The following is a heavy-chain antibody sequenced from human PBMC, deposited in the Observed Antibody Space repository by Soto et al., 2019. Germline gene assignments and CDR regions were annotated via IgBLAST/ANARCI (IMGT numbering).Heavy chain of an antibody. CDR1: GYTFSTFA. Sequence: QVQLVQSGAEVKKPGASVKISCKASGYTFSTFAIHWVRQAPGQRPEWMGWGNGGDGNTRFSQNFQGRVTLTRDASATTAYMELSSLRSEDTAVYYCARSSGWYALDIWGQGTMVSVSS. CDR2: GNGGDGNT. D-gene: IGHD6-19*01. J-gene: IGHJ3*02. V-gene: IGHV1-3*01. CDR3: ARSSGWYALDI.